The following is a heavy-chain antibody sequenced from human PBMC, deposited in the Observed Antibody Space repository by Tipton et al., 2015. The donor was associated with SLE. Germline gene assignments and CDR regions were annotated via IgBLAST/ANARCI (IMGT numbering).Heavy chain of an antibody. Sequence: SLRLSCAASGFTFSSYSMNWVRQAPGEGLEWVSSISSSSSYIYYADSVKGRFTISRDNAKNSLYLQMNSLRAEDTAVYYCARGGRWLQRDWYFDLWGRGTLVTVSS. J-gene: IGHJ2*01. CDR2: ISSSSSYI. CDR3: ARGGRWLQRDWYFDL. V-gene: IGHV3-21*03. CDR1: GFTFSSYS. D-gene: IGHD5-24*01.